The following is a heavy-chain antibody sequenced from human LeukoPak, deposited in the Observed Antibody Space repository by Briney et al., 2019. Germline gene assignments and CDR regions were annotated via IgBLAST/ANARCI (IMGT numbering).Heavy chain of an antibody. V-gene: IGHV1-2*02. CDR2: INPNSGGT. CDR1: GYTFTGYY. D-gene: IGHD1-20*01. CDR3: ARVVTGTTDAFDI. J-gene: IGHJ3*02. Sequence: ASVKVSCKASGYTFTGYYMHWVRQAPGQGLEWMGWINPNSGGTNYAQKFQGRVTMTRDTSISTAYMELSRLRSDDTAVYYCARVVTGTTDAFDIWGQGTMVTVSS.